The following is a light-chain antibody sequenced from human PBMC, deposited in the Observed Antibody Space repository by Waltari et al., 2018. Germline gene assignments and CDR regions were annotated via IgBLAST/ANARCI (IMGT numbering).Light chain of an antibody. Sequence: QSALTQPASVSGSPGQSITISCTGISNYVGRYVFVSWYQQHPDRAPKVVISGENKRPSGFPNRFSASNSGNTASLTISGLQAEDEAHYYCSSYAGLGPVLFGGGTKLTV. CDR2: GEN. J-gene: IGLJ2*01. V-gene: IGLV2-23*01. CDR1: SNYVGRYVF. CDR3: SSYAGLGPVL.